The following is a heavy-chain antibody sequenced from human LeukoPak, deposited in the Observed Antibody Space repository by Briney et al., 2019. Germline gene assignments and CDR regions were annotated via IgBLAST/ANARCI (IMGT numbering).Heavy chain of an antibody. J-gene: IGHJ3*02. CDR1: GFTFSSYG. CDR3: AKQLGYCSSTSCYTRRRAFDI. CDR2: IRYDGSNK. V-gene: IGHV3-30*02. Sequence: GGSLRLSCAASGFTFSSYGMHWVRQAPGKGLEWVAFIRYDGSNKYYADSVKGRFTISRDNSKNTLYLQMNSLRAEDTAVYYCAKQLGYCSSTSCYTRRRAFDIWGQGTMVTVSS. D-gene: IGHD2-2*02.